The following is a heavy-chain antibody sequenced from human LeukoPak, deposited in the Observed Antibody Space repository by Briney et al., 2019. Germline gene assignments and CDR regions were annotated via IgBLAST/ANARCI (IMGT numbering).Heavy chain of an antibody. V-gene: IGHV4-39*07. Sequence: KSSETLSLTCTVSGGSISSSSYYWGWIRQPPGKGLEWIGSIYYSGSTYYNPSLKSRVTISVDTSKNQFSLKLSSVTAADTAVYYCARDVSTYYYDSSGYKRGGWFDPWGQGTLVTVSS. CDR3: ARDVSTYYYDSSGYKRGGWFDP. CDR2: IYYSGST. J-gene: IGHJ5*02. CDR1: GGSISSSSYY. D-gene: IGHD3-22*01.